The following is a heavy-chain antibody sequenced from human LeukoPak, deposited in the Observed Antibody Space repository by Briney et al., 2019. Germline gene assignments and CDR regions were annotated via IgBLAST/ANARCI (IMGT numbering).Heavy chain of an antibody. CDR1: GGSFSGYY. CDR2: MYNSGST. D-gene: IGHD2/OR15-2a*01. Sequence: PSETLSLTCAVYGGSFSGYYWSWIRQPPGKGLEWIGYMYNSGSTNNNPSLKSRVTISVDKSKNQFSLKLSSVTAADTAVYYCAKESNSSDNWYFDLWGRGTLVTVSS. CDR3: AKESNSSDNWYFDL. J-gene: IGHJ2*01. V-gene: IGHV4-59*01.